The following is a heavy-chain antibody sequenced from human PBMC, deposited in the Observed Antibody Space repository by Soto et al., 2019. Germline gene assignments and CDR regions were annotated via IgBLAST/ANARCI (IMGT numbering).Heavy chain of an antibody. CDR1: GFTCSSYA. D-gene: IGHD2-8*01. V-gene: IGHV3-30-3*01. Sequence: SLRLSCAASGFTCSSYAVHWVRQAPGKGLEWVAVISYDGSNKYYADSVKGRFTISRDNSKNTLYLQMNSLRAEDTAVYYCARDQVGRYCTNGVCYTDYYYGMDVWGQGTTVTVSS. CDR2: ISYDGSNK. J-gene: IGHJ6*02. CDR3: ARDQVGRYCTNGVCYTDYYYGMDV.